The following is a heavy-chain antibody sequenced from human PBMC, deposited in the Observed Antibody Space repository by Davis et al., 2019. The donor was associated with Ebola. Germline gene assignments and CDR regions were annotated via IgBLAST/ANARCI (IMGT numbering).Heavy chain of an antibody. J-gene: IGHJ6*02. CDR3: ARDTFPYMVRGVKRYYYGMDV. CDR2: INHSGST. CDR1: GGSFSGYY. D-gene: IGHD3-10*01. Sequence: MPSETLSLTCAVYGGSFSGYYWSWIRQPPGKGLEWIGEINHSGSTNYNPSLKSRVTISVDTSKNQFSLKLSSVTAADTAVYYCARDTFPYMVRGVKRYYYGMDVWGQGTTVTVSS. V-gene: IGHV4-34*01.